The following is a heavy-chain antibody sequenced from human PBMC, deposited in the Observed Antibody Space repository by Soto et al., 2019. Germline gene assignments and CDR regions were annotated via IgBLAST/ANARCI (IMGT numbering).Heavy chain of an antibody. D-gene: IGHD3-16*01. CDR3: ARVGALYGALQIHHAFDI. Sequence: ASVKVSCKASGYTFTSYGISWVRQAPGQGLEWMGWISAYNGNTNYAQKLQGRVTMTTDTSTSTAYMELRSLRSDDTAVYYCARVGALYGALQIHHAFDIWSQGTMVT. CDR2: ISAYNGNT. J-gene: IGHJ3*02. V-gene: IGHV1-18*01. CDR1: GYTFTSYG.